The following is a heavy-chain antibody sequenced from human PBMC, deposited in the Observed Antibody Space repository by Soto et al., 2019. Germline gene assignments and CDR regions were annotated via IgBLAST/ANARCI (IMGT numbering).Heavy chain of an antibody. Sequence: QVQLVQSGAEVKKPGASVKVSCKASGYTFTSYDINWVRQATGQGLEWMGWMNPNSGNTGYAQKFQGRVPITRNTSRSKGYMELSSLSSEDTAVYYCERGGRRIAIFGVVIMYGMDVWGQGTTVTVSS. D-gene: IGHD3-3*01. CDR3: ERGGRRIAIFGVVIMYGMDV. J-gene: IGHJ6*02. V-gene: IGHV1-8*01. CDR2: MNPNSGNT. CDR1: GYTFTSYD.